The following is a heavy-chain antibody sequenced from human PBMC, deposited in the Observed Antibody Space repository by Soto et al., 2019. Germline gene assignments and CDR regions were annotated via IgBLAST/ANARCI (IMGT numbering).Heavy chain of an antibody. D-gene: IGHD3-9*01. Sequence: QVQLVQSGVEVKKPGASVKVSCKASGYTFSNFGISWVRQAPGQGLEWLGWISTDNGDTKYAQQFQGRVTMTTDTATTTVYMELGSLKPDDTAGYYCTRDAKYYDILTGYFVNNYWGQGTLVTVSS. CDR2: ISTDNGDT. CDR3: TRDAKYYDILTGYFVNNY. V-gene: IGHV1-18*01. J-gene: IGHJ4*02. CDR1: GYTFSNFG.